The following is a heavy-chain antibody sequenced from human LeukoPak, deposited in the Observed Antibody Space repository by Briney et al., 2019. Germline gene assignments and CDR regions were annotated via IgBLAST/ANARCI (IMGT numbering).Heavy chain of an antibody. CDR2: IKQDGSEK. V-gene: IGHV3-7*01. CDR3: ARDQLEQFDY. Sequence: GGSLRLSCAASGFTFSDYYMSWVRQAPGKGLEWVANIKQDGSEKYYVDSVKGRFTISRDNAKNSLYLQMNSLRAEDTAVYYCARDQLEQFDYWGQGTLVTVSS. CDR1: GFTFSDYY. D-gene: IGHD1-1*01. J-gene: IGHJ4*02.